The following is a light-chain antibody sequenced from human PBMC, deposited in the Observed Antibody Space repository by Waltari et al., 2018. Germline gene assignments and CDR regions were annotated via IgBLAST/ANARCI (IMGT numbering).Light chain of an antibody. J-gene: IGLJ2*01. V-gene: IGLV2-8*01. CDR3: SSYAGSSNLI. CDR1: SSDIGSSKY. CDR2: EVN. Sequence: QSALTQPPSASGSPGQSVTISCTGTSSDIGSSKYVSWYPQPPPKAPKLMIYEVNKRPSGFPDRFSGSKSGKTASLTVSGLQADDEADYYCSSYAGSSNLIFGGGTKLTVL.